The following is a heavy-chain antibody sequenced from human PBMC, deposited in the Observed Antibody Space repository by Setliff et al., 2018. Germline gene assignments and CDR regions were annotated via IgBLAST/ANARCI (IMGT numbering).Heavy chain of an antibody. D-gene: IGHD2-21*02. CDR3: ARRLRGSAWYVRLGEDY. CDR1: GDSISSSNYY. Sequence: NPSETLSLTCTVSGDSISSSNYYWAWIRQSPGQGLEWIGNIDYSGSNYYYDPSLKSRVTISVDTSKNQFSLKVNSVTAADTAIYYCARRLRGSAWYVRLGEDYWGQGVLVTVSS. V-gene: IGHV4-39*01. CDR2: IDYSGSNY. J-gene: IGHJ4*02.